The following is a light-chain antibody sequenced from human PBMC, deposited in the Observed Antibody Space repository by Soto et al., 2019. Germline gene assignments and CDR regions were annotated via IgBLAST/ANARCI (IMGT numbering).Light chain of an antibody. J-gene: IGKJ5*01. CDR1: QSVSNSY. CDR2: GAS. V-gene: IGKV3D-20*02. CDR3: QQRSNWPSIT. Sequence: LVLTQSPGTLSLSPGETATLSCRASQSVSNSYLAWYQQKPGQAPRLLIYGASSRATGIPARFSGSGSGTDFTLTISSLEPEDFAVYYCQQRSNWPSITFGQGTRLEIK.